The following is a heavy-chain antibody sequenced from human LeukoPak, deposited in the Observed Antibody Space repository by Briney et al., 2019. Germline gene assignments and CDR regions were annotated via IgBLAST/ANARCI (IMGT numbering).Heavy chain of an antibody. CDR3: ARPLKRGAVYYYDSSGYWYWFDP. Sequence: ASVKVSCKASGYTFTSYGISWVRQAPGQGLEWMGWISAYNGNTNYAQKLQGRVTMTTDTSTSTAYMELRSLRSDDTAVYYRARPLKRGAVYYYDSSGYWYWFDPWGQGTLVTVSS. D-gene: IGHD3-22*01. CDR1: GYTFTSYG. J-gene: IGHJ5*02. CDR2: ISAYNGNT. V-gene: IGHV1-18*01.